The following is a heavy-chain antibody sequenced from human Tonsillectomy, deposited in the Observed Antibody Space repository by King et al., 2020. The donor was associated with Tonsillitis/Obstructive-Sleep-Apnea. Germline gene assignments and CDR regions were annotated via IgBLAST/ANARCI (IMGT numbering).Heavy chain of an antibody. CDR2: IYYSGGT. D-gene: IGHD2-15*01. CDR1: GDSISSYY. J-gene: IGHJ4*02. Sequence: QLQESGPGLVKPSETLSLTCTVSGDSISSYYWSWIRQPPGKGLEGSGYIYYSGGTNYNPSLKSRRTISVDTSKNQFSLKLTSVTAADTAVYYCARVPLRYCSGGRCYSWAFDYWGQGPLVTVSS. V-gene: IGHV4-59*01. CDR3: ARVPLRYCSGGRCYSWAFDY.